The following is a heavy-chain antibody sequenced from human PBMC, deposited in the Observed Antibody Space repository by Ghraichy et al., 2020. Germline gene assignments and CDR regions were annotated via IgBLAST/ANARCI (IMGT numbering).Heavy chain of an antibody. CDR1: GFSLSTSGVG. V-gene: IGHV2-5*02. CDR3: AHSNDFWSGYLWGKLQGFDY. CDR2: IYWDDDK. Sequence: SGPTLVKPTQTLTLTCTFSGFSLSTSGVGVGWIRQPPGKALEWLALIYWDDDKRYSPSLKSRLTITKDTSKNQVVLTMTNMDPVDTATYYCAHSNDFWSGYLWGKLQGFDYWGQGTLVTVSS. J-gene: IGHJ4*02. D-gene: IGHD3-3*01.